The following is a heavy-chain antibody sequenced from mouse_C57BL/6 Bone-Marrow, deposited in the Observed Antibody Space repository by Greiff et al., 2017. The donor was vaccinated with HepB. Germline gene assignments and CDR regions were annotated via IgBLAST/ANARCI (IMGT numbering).Heavy chain of an antibody. V-gene: IGHV10-3*01. D-gene: IGHD1-1*01. CDR3: VREGVLHYYAIAY. CDR1: GFTFNTYA. Sequence: EVQLVESGGGLVQPKGSLKLSCAASGFTFNTYAMHWVRQAPGTGLEWVARIRSKSSNDATYYADSGKDRFTISRDDSQSMLYLQMNNQKTEDTSLYYCVREGVLHYYAIAYWGQGTSATVSS. CDR2: IRSKSSNDAT. J-gene: IGHJ4*01.